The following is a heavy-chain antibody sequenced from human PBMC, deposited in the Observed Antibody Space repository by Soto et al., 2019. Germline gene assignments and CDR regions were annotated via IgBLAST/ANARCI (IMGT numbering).Heavy chain of an antibody. D-gene: IGHD3-3*01. CDR2: ISYDGSNK. J-gene: IGHJ6*03. Sequence: GGSLRLSCAASGFTFSSYGMHWVRQAPGKGLEWVAVISYDGSNKYYADSVKGRFTISRDNSKNTLYLQMNSLRAEDTAVYYCAKAKDFWSGYSMDVWGQGTTVTVSS. V-gene: IGHV3-30*18. CDR3: AKAKDFWSGYSMDV. CDR1: GFTFSSYG.